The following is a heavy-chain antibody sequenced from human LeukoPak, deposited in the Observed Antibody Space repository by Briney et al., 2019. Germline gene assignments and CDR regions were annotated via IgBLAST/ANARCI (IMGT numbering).Heavy chain of an antibody. J-gene: IGHJ5*02. V-gene: IGHV4-34*01. CDR2: INHGGST. D-gene: IGHD6-19*01. Sequence: SETLPLTCAVYGGSFSGYYWSWIRQPPGKGLEWIGEINHGGSTDYNPSLKSRVTISVDTSKNQFSLKLTSVTAADTAVYYCARGMAVAGRGNWFDPWGQGTLVTVSS. CDR3: ARGMAVAGRGNWFDP. CDR1: GGSFSGYY.